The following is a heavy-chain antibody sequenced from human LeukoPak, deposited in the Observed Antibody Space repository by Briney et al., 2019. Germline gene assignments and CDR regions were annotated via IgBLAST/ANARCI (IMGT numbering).Heavy chain of an antibody. V-gene: IGHV4-39*01. Sequence: PSETLSLTCTVSGGSISSTSYYWGWIRQPPGKGLEWIGSINYSGNTYYNPSLKSRVTISVDTSKNQFSLKLSSVTAADTAVYYSARRGHTDCSGGSCYSYYGMDVWGQGTTVTVSS. D-gene: IGHD2-15*01. CDR2: INYSGNT. CDR3: ARRGHTDCSGGSCYSYYGMDV. J-gene: IGHJ6*02. CDR1: GGSISSTSYY.